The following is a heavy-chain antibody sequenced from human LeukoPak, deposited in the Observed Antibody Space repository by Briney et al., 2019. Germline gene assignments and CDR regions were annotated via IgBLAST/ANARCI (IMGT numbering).Heavy chain of an antibody. J-gene: IGHJ4*02. CDR2: ISGSGGST. D-gene: IGHD3-3*01. Sequence: GGSLRLSCAASGFTFSSYAMSWVRQAPGKGLEWVSAISGSGGSTYYADSVKGRFTISRDNSKNTLYLQMISLRAEDTAVYYCAKDQDIYDFWSGYYLAYDYWGQGTLVTVSS. V-gene: IGHV3-23*01. CDR1: GFTFSSYA. CDR3: AKDQDIYDFWSGYYLAYDY.